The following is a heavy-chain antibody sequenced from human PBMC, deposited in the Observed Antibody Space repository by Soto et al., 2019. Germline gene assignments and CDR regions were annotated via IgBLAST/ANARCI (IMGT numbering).Heavy chain of an antibody. D-gene: IGHD2-2*01. J-gene: IGHJ4*02. CDR3: TAQNGYCSSTSCWRFDY. Sequence: LRLSCAASGFTFSNAWMSWVRQAPGKGLEWVGRIKSKTDGGTTDYAAPVKGRFTISRDDSKNTLYLQMNSLKTEDTAVYYCTAQNGYCSSTSCWRFDYWGQGTLVTVSS. CDR1: GFTFSNAW. V-gene: IGHV3-15*01. CDR2: IKSKTDGGTT.